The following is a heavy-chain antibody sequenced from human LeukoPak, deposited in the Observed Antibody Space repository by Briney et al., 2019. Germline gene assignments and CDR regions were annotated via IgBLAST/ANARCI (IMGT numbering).Heavy chain of an antibody. J-gene: IGHJ2*01. Sequence: ASMKVSCKASNYTFTSYGISWVRQAPGQGLEWMGWISAYNDNTNYAQKLQGRVTMTTDTSTSTAYMELRSLRSDDTAVYYRARADMTTPTRYFDLWGRGTLVTVSS. CDR1: NYTFTSYG. CDR2: ISAYNDNT. D-gene: IGHD4-17*01. CDR3: ARADMTTPTRYFDL. V-gene: IGHV1-18*01.